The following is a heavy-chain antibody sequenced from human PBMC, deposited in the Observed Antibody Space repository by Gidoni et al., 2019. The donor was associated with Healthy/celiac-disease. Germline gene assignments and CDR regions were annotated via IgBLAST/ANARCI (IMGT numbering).Heavy chain of an antibody. CDR3: ARDGGDCSSTSCDSFYYYYGMDV. D-gene: IGHD2-2*01. CDR1: SYG. CDR2: IWYDGSNK. J-gene: IGHJ6*02. Sequence: SYGMHWVRQAPGKGLDWVAVIWYDGSNKYYADSVKGRFTISRDNSKNTLYLQMNSLRAEDTAVYYCARDGGDCSSTSCDSFYYYYGMDVWGQGTTVTVSS. V-gene: IGHV3-33*01.